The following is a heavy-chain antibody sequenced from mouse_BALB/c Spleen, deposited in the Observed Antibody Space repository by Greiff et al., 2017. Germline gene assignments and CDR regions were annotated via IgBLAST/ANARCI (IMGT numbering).Heavy chain of an antibody. V-gene: IGHV1-7*01. D-gene: IGHD4-1*01. CDR2: INPSTGYT. CDR3: ARWRWDGAMDY. CDR1: GYTFTSYW. Sequence: QVQLQQSGAELAKPGASVKMSCKASGYTFTSYWMHWVKQRPGQGLEWIGYINPSTGYTEYNQKFKDKATLTADKSSSTAYMQLSSLTSEDSAVYYCARWRWDGAMDYWGQGTSVTVSS. J-gene: IGHJ4*01.